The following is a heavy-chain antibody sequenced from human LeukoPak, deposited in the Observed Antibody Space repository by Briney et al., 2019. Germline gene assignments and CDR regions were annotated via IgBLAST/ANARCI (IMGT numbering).Heavy chain of an antibody. CDR2: ISNDGGGR. CDR3: AKGSSGYFFDL. J-gene: IGHJ4*02. D-gene: IGHD3-22*01. CDR1: GFTFNNYG. V-gene: IGHV3-23*01. Sequence: PWGSLRLSCAASGFTFNNYGLIWVRQAPGKGMEWVSAISNDGGGRTYADFVKGRFTISRDNSKNTLYLQMDSVRADDTALYYCAKGSSGYFFDLWGQGTLVTVSS.